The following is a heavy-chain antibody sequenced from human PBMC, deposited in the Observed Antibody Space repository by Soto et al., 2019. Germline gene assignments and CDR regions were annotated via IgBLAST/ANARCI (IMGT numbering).Heavy chain of an antibody. CDR3: AQAGVVAARALDV. CDR1: GFTFSSYW. D-gene: IGHD2-15*01. Sequence: EVQLVESGGGLVQPGGSLRLSCAASGFTFSSYWMHWVRQAPGKGLVWVSRINSDGSSTNYADSVKGRFTISRDNANNTLYLQMNSLRAEDTGVYYCAQAGVVAARALDVWGKGTPVTVSS. V-gene: IGHV3-74*01. CDR2: INSDGSST. J-gene: IGHJ6*04.